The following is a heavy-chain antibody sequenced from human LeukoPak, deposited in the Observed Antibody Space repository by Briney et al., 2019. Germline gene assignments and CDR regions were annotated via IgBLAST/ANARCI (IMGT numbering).Heavy chain of an antibody. V-gene: IGHV3-23*01. CDR1: GFTFSSYA. J-gene: IGHJ4*02. CDR2: ISGSGGST. Sequence: PGGSLRLSRAASGFTFSSYAMSWVRQAPGKGLEWVSAISGSGGSTYYADSVKGRFTISRDNSKNTLYLQMNSLRAEDTAVYYCAKDLRFLEWLFPNFDYWGQGTLVTVSS. D-gene: IGHD3-3*01. CDR3: AKDLRFLEWLFPNFDY.